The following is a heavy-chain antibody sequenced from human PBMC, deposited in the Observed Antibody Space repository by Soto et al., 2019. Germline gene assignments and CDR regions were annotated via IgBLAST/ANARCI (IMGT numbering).Heavy chain of an antibody. V-gene: IGHV4-39*01. CDR1: GGSISSSSYY. D-gene: IGHD3-3*01. CDR2: IYYSGST. Sequence: QLQLQESGPGLVKPSETLSLTCTVSGGSISSSSYYWGWIRQPPGKGLEWIGIIYYSGSTYYNPSLKIRVTISVDTAKNQFSLKLSSVTAADTAVYYCARLLNFWSGYYPQYYFDYWGQGTLVTVSS. CDR3: ARLLNFWSGYYPQYYFDY. J-gene: IGHJ4*02.